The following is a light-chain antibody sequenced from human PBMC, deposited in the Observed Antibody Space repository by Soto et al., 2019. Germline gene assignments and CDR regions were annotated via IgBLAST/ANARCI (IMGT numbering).Light chain of an antibody. J-gene: IGKJ1*01. CDR3: QQYDSTPWT. Sequence: DIVMTQSPDSLAVSLGERATINCKSSQSVLYSSNNKNYLTWYQQKPGQPPKLLIYWPSTRESGVPDRFIGSGSVTDFTLTISSLQAEDVAVYYCQQYDSTPWTFGQGTMVEIK. V-gene: IGKV4-1*01. CDR1: QSVLYSSNNKNY. CDR2: WPS.